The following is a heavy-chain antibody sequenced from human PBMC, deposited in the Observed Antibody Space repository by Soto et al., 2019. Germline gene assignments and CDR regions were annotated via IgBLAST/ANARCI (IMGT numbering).Heavy chain of an antibody. J-gene: IGHJ4*02. CDR3: ATFFLAHDFWNGYYDY. Sequence: GGSLRLSCAASGFTFGSYAMSWVRQAPGKELEWVSAISGNGGSTYYADSVKGRFTISRDNSKNTLYLQMNSLRAEDTAVYYFATFFLAHDFWNGYYDYWGQGTLVTVSS. D-gene: IGHD3-3*01. V-gene: IGHV3-23*01. CDR1: GFTFGSYA. CDR2: ISGNGGST.